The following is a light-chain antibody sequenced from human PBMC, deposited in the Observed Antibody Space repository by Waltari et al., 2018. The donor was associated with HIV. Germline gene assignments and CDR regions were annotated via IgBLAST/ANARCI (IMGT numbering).Light chain of an antibody. CDR3: QQSYGAPFT. V-gene: IGKV1-39*01. J-gene: IGKJ5*01. CDR2: GAS. Sequence: IQMTQSPSALSASVGDTVTITCRASQKISRYLNWYQKKVGEDPKLLVYGASSLQSGVPARFRGSGSGSEYFLSISSLKSDDFATYFCQQSYGAPFTFG. CDR1: QKISRY.